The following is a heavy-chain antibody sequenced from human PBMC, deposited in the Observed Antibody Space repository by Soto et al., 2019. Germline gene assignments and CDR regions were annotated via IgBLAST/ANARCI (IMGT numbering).Heavy chain of an antibody. D-gene: IGHD3-22*01. CDR3: ARDRENDYYDSYKWFDP. CDR1: GFTFSSYS. CDR2: ISSSSSYI. V-gene: IGHV3-21*01. J-gene: IGHJ5*02. Sequence: NPGGSLRLSCAASGFTFSSYSMNWVRQAPGKGLEWVSSISSSSSYIYYADSVKGRFTISRDNAKNSLYLQMNSLRAEDTAVYYCARDRENDYYDSYKWFDPWGQGTLVTVSS.